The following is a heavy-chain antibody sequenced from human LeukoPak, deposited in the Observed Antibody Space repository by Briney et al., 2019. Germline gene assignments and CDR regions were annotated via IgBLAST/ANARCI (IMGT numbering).Heavy chain of an antibody. CDR1: GSTYSSYW. D-gene: IGHD1-26*01. V-gene: IGHV3-7*01. J-gene: IGHJ6*03. CDR2: IKQDGSEK. Sequence: GGSLRLSCAASGSTYSSYWMSWVRQAPGKGREGVANIKQDGSEKYYVDSVKGRFTISRDNAKNSLYLQMNSLRAEDTAVYYCASGMNSGSYYYYYYMDVWGKGTTVTISS. CDR3: ASGMNSGSYYYYYYMDV.